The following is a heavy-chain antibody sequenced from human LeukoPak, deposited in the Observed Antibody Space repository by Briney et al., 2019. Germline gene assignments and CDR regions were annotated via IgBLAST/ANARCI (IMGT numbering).Heavy chain of an antibody. D-gene: IGHD3-10*01. CDR1: GFTFSSFA. J-gene: IGHJ3*02. V-gene: IGHV3-74*01. CDR3: ASREVRGVSGPVDAFDI. CDR2: INSDGSST. Sequence: GGSLRLSCAASGFTFSSFATSWVRQAPGKGLVWVSRINSDGSSTSYADPVKGRFTISRDNAKNTLYLQMNSLRAEDTAVYYCASREVRGVSGPVDAFDIWGQGTMVTVSS.